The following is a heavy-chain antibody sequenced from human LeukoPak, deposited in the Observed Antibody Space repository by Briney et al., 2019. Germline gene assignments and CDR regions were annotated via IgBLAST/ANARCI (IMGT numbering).Heavy chain of an antibody. Sequence: GGSLRLSCAASGFTFDHYTIHWVRQAPGKGLEWVSLISWDGGSTYYADSVRGRFTISRDNSKNTLYLQMDSLRTEDTAVYYCARGSGRIAAGGSEHYWGQGTLVTVSS. V-gene: IGHV3-43*01. D-gene: IGHD6-13*01. CDR1: GFTFDHYT. J-gene: IGHJ4*02. CDR2: ISWDGGST. CDR3: ARGSGRIAAGGSEHY.